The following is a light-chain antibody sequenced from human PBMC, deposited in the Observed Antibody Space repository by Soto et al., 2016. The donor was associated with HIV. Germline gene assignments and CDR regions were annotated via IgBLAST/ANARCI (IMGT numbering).Light chain of an antibody. Sequence: DIVMTQSPLSLPVTPGEPASISCRSSQSLLHSNGYYYLDWYLQKPGQSPQVLIYLASNRASGVPDRFSGSGSGTDFTLKISRVEAEDVGVYYCMQALQTPRYTFGQGTKLEIK. CDR3: MQALQTPRYT. V-gene: IGKV2-28*01. CDR2: LAS. J-gene: IGKJ2*01. CDR1: QSLLHSNGYYY.